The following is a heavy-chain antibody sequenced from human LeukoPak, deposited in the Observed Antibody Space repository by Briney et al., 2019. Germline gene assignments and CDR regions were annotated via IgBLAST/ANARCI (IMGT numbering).Heavy chain of an antibody. Sequence: LETLSLTCTVSGGSISSYYWSWIRQPPGKGLEWIGYIYYSGSTNYNPSLKSRVTISVDTSKNQFSLKLSSVTAADTAVYYCARITVEMATIYYYYMDVWGKGTTVTVSS. CDR3: ARITVEMATIYYYYMDV. D-gene: IGHD5-24*01. CDR1: GGSISSYY. V-gene: IGHV4-59*01. J-gene: IGHJ6*03. CDR2: IYYSGST.